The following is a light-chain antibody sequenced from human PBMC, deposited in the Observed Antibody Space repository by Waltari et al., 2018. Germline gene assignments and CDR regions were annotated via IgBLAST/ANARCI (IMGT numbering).Light chain of an antibody. CDR1: QSVLYSSNNKNY. CDR2: WAS. Sequence: DIVMTQSPDSLAVSLGERATINCKSSQSVLYSSNNKNYLAWYRQKPGQPPKLLIYWASTRESGVPDRFSGSGSVTDFTLIISSVQAEDVAVYYCQQFYSLPLTFGGGTKVEIK. V-gene: IGKV4-1*01. CDR3: QQFYSLPLT. J-gene: IGKJ4*01.